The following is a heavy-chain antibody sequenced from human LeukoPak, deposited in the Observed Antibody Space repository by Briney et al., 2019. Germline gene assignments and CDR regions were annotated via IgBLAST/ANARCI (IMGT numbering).Heavy chain of an antibody. CDR1: GYTFTRYG. V-gene: IGHV1-18*01. CDR2: ISAYNGNT. CDR3: ARDLGSGSYIPRNWFDP. D-gene: IGHD1-26*01. J-gene: IGHJ5*02. Sequence: ASVKVSCKASGYTFTRYGISWVRQAPGQGLEWMGWISAYNGNTNYARKLQGRVTMTTDTSTSTAYMELRSLRSDDTAVYYCARDLGSGSYIPRNWFDPWGQGTLFTVSS.